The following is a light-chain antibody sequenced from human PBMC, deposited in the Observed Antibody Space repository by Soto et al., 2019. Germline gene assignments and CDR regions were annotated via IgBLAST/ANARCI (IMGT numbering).Light chain of an antibody. Sequence: DIQMTQSPSSLSASVGDRVTITCRASQSISRCLNWYQQKPGKAPNLLIYVASSLQSEVPSRFSGSGSGTDFTLTITSLQPEDFATYYCQQSYGTPITFGQGTKVDIK. V-gene: IGKV1-39*01. J-gene: IGKJ1*01. CDR2: VAS. CDR1: QSISRC. CDR3: QQSYGTPIT.